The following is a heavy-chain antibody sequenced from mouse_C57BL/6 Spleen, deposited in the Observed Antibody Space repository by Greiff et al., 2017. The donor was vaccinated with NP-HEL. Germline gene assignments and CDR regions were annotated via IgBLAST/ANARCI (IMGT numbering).Heavy chain of an antibody. Sequence: QVQLQQSGAELVRPGSSVKLSCKASGYTFTSYWLDWVKQRPGQGLEWIGNIYSSDSETHYNQKFKDKATLTVDKSSSTDYMQLSSLTSEDSAVYYCARLEWSFAYWGQGTLVTVSA. J-gene: IGHJ3*01. D-gene: IGHD2-10*02. CDR2: IYSSDSET. CDR3: ARLEWSFAY. CDR1: GYTFTSYW. V-gene: IGHV1-61*01.